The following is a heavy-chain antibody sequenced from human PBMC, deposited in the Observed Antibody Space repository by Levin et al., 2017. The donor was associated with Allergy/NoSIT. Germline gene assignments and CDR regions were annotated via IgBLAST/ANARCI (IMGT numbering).Heavy chain of an antibody. CDR3: AKDTVPGAHCSGGSCYYDY. V-gene: IGHV3-9*01. D-gene: IGHD2-15*01. CDR1: GFTFDDYA. Sequence: GGSLRLSCAASGFTFDDYAMHWVRQAPGKGLEWVSGISWNSGSIGYADSVKGRFTISRDNAKNSLYLQMNSLRAEDTALYYCAKDTVPGAHCSGGSCYYDYWGQGTLVTVSS. J-gene: IGHJ4*02. CDR2: ISWNSGSI.